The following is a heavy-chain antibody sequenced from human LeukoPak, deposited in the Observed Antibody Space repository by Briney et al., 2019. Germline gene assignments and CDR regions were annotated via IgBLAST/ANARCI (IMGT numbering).Heavy chain of an antibody. CDR3: ARERSQIVWGGLDY. CDR1: GFTFCDYY. V-gene: IGHV3-11*01. Sequence: GGSLRLSCAASGFTFCDYYMSWIRQAPGGGLEGVSYISSSCSTIYYADSVKGRFTISRDNARNSLYLQLNSLRAEDTAVYYCARERSQIVWGGLDYGGQGTLVSVSS. CDR2: ISSSCSTI. J-gene: IGHJ4*02. D-gene: IGHD2-21*01.